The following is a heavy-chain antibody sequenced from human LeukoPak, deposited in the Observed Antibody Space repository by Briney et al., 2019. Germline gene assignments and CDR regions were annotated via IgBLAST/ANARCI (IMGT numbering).Heavy chain of an antibody. CDR3: ARGDVVVPAASIDY. V-gene: IGHV4-38-2*02. J-gene: IGHJ4*02. Sequence: SETLSLTCTVSGYSISSGYYWGWIRQPPGKGLEWIGSIYHSGSTYYNPSLKSRVTISVDTSKNQFSLKLSSVTAADTAVYYCARGDVVVPAASIDYWGQGTLVTVSS. D-gene: IGHD2-2*01. CDR2: IYHSGST. CDR1: GYSISSGYY.